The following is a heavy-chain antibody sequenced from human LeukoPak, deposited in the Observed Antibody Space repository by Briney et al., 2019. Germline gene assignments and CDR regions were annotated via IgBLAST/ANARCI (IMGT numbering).Heavy chain of an antibody. CDR2: INHSGSI. CDR3: ASLYYGSGSFDY. CDR1: GGSFSGYY. D-gene: IGHD3-10*01. J-gene: IGHJ4*02. Sequence: SETLSLTCAVYGGSFSGYYWSWIRQPPGKGLEWIGEINHSGSINYNPSLKSRVTISVDTSKNQFSLKLSSVTAADTAVYYCASLYYGSGSFDYWGQETLVTVSS. V-gene: IGHV4-34*01.